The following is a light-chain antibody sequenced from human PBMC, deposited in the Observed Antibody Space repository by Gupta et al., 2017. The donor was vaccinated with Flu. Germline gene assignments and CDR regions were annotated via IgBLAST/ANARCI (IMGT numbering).Light chain of an antibody. J-gene: IGLJ2*01. CDR3: QAWDSSTAV. Sequence: SYELTQPPSVSVSPGQTARTTCSGDKLGDKYACWYQQKPGQSPVLVIYQDSKPPSGIPERFSGSNSGNTATLTISGTQAMDEADYYCQAWDSSTAVFGGGTKLTVL. CDR2: QDS. CDR1: KLGDKY. V-gene: IGLV3-1*01.